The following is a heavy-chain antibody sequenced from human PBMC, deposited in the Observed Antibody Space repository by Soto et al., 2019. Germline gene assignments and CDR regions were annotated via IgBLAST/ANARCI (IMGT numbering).Heavy chain of an antibody. J-gene: IGHJ4*02. CDR3: ARVLYGFSYGKCDY. Sequence: PGGSLRLSCAVSGFIFSDHGMNWVRQAPGKGLEWVSSIDEDGSTTHYADSVKGRFTISRDNSKNTLYLQMDSLRAEDTALYYCARVLYGFSYGKCDYWGQGTRVTVSS. D-gene: IGHD1-1*01. V-gene: IGHV3-23*01. CDR1: GFIFSDHG. CDR2: IDEDGSTT.